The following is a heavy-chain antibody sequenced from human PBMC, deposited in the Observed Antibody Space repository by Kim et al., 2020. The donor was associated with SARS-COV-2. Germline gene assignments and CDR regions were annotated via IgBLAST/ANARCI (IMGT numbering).Heavy chain of an antibody. CDR3: AKDGLTQYSSSWYGMYNWFDP. V-gene: IGHV3-9*01. J-gene: IGHJ5*02. CDR1: GFTFDDYA. Sequence: GGSLRLSCAASGFTFDDYAMHWVRQAPGKGLEWVSGISWNSGSIGYADSVKGRFTISRDNAKNSLYLQMNSLRAEDTALYYCAKDGLTQYSSSWYGMYNWFDPWGQGTLVTVSS. D-gene: IGHD6-13*01. CDR2: ISWNSGSI.